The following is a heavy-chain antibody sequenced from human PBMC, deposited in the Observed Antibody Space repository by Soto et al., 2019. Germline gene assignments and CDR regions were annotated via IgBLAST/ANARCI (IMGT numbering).Heavy chain of an antibody. CDR3: ARGKGTVGWFQH. V-gene: IGHV4-34*01. J-gene: IGHJ1*01. CDR2: INHSGST. Sequence: QVQLQQWGAGLLKPSETLSLTCAVYGGSFSGYYWSWIRHPPGKGREWIGEINHSGSTNYNPSPKSRVTISVDTSKNQFSLKLSSVTAADTAVYYCARGKGTVGWFQHWGQGTLVTVSS. D-gene: IGHD1-26*01. CDR1: GGSFSGYY.